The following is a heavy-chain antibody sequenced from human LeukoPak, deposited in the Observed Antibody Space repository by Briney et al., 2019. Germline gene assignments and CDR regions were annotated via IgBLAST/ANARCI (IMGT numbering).Heavy chain of an antibody. J-gene: IGHJ5*02. V-gene: IGHV3-23*01. CDR3: AKDHYSSSWSVGFDP. CDR2: ISGSGGST. CDR1: GFTFSSYA. D-gene: IGHD6-13*01. Sequence: GGSLGLSCAASGFTFSSYAMSWVRQAPGKGLEWVSAISGSGGSTYYADSVKGRFTISRDNSKNTLYLQMNSLRAEDTAVYYCAKDHYSSSWSVGFDPWGQGTLVTVSS.